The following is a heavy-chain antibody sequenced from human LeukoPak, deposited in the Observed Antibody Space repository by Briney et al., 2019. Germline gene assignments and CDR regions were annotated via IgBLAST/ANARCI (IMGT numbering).Heavy chain of an antibody. J-gene: IGHJ5*02. Sequence: SETLSLTCTVSGGSISSYYWSWIRQPPGKGLEWIGEINHSGSTNYNPSLKGRVTISVDTSKNQFSLKLSSVTAADTAVYYCARVGQQLVPKWFDPWGQGTLVTVSS. CDR2: INHSGST. CDR1: GGSISSYY. D-gene: IGHD6-13*01. CDR3: ARVGQQLVPKWFDP. V-gene: IGHV4-34*01.